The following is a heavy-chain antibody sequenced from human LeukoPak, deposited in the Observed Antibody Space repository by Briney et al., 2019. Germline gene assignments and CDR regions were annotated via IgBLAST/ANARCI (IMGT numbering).Heavy chain of an antibody. CDR3: TGDYGGPGALLDH. CDR2: IFYTGPT. J-gene: IGHJ4*02. Sequence: PSETLSLTSAVSGGSITSSIYCSGWISQPPRKWLEWIGRIFYTGPTSTSPSLKSRVRISVDTSKIQFSLKLRSVTAADTAVYYCTGDYGGPGALLDHWGQGTLVTVSS. CDR1: GGSITSSIYC. D-gene: IGHD4-23*01. V-gene: IGHV4-39*01.